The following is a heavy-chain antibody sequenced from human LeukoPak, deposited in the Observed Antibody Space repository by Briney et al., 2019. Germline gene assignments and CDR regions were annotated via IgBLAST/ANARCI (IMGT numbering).Heavy chain of an antibody. V-gene: IGHV1-69*13. J-gene: IGHJ4*02. Sequence: SVKVSCKASRGTFSSYAISWVRQAPGQGLEWMGGIIPIFGTANYAQKFQGRVTITADESTSTAYMELSSLRSEDTAVYYCARDPGPYYDYVWGSYRLHPFDYWGQGTLVTVSS. CDR1: RGTFSSYA. D-gene: IGHD3-16*02. CDR2: IIPIFGTA. CDR3: ARDPGPYYDYVWGSYRLHPFDY.